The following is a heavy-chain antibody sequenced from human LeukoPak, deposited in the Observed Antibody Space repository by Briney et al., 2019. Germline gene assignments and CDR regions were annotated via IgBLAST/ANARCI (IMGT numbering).Heavy chain of an antibody. Sequence: SQTLSLTCTVSGGSISSGGHYWSWIRQPPGKDLEWIGFIHDGGSTSYNSSLKSRVAISVDRSKNQFSLTLSSVTAADTAIYYCARDSPKRYSGSYFDYWGQGTLVTVSS. V-gene: IGHV4-30-2*01. CDR2: IHDGGST. CDR1: GGSISSGGHY. J-gene: IGHJ4*02. CDR3: ARDSPKRYSGSYFDY. D-gene: IGHD1-26*01.